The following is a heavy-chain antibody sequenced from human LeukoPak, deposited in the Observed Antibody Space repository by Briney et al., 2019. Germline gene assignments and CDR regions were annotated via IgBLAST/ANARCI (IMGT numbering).Heavy chain of an antibody. Sequence: GASLRLSSAASGFTFSGSAMHWVRQASGKGLEWAGRIRSKANSYATAYAASVKGRFTISRDDSKNTAYLQMNSLKTEDTAVYYCTRQPQYDSSGYGPDPWGQGTLVTVSS. CDR2: IRSKANSYAT. V-gene: IGHV3-73*01. J-gene: IGHJ5*02. D-gene: IGHD3-22*01. CDR3: TRQPQYDSSGYGPDP. CDR1: GFTFSGSA.